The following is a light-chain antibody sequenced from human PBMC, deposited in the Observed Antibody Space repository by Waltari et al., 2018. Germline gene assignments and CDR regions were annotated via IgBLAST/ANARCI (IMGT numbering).Light chain of an antibody. CDR3: QVWDGTNDHPYVV. CDR1: NLGSRG. J-gene: IGLJ2*01. Sequence: SYVLTQPPSVSVAPGQTAKLTCGGSNLGSRGGYWYQQKPGQAPVLVIYDESDRPSGIPDRFSGSNSGSTATLTISRVEAGDEADYYCQVWDGTNDHPYVVFGGGTKLTVL. V-gene: IGLV3-21*02. CDR2: DES.